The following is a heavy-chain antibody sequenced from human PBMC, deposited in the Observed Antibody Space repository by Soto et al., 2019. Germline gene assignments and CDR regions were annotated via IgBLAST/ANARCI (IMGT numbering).Heavy chain of an antibody. J-gene: IGHJ5*02. Sequence: EVQLLDSGGGLVQPGGSLRLSWAASGFNFSNDALSWVRHAPGKGLEWVSSIPGSGGGTYYADSVKGPFTVPSDDSKETLYLRLSRLRVGDTAKYCRAKGAVAQTWVWDGFGAWGQGNRVTVSS. D-gene: IGHD3-16*01. CDR3: AKGAVAQTWVWDGFGA. CDR2: IPGSGGGT. V-gene: IGHV3-23*01. CDR1: GFNFSNDA.